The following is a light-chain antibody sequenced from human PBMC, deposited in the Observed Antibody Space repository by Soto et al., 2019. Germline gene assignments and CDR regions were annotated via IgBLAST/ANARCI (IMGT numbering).Light chain of an antibody. CDR3: QQYNTFCT. V-gene: IGKV1-5*01. CDR2: DAS. CDR1: QNVNNW. J-gene: IGKJ4*02. Sequence: DIQMTRFPSALSASVGDRVTITCRASQNVNNWLAWYQHKPGKAPQLLIYDASVLENGVPSRFSGSGSATEFTLAISGLQSDDFAPYSCQQYNTFCTFGSVPKVDI.